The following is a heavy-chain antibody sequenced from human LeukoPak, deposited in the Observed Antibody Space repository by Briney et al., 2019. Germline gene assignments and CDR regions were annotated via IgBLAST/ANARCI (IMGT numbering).Heavy chain of an antibody. CDR3: ARVYYSSSYDYWYFDL. CDR2: IYYSGST. D-gene: IGHD6-13*01. J-gene: IGHJ2*01. Sequence: SETLSLTCTVSGGSISSYYWSWIRQPPGKGLEWIGSIYYSGSTYYNPSLKSRVTISVDTSKKQLSLKLSSVTAADTAVYYCARVYYSSSYDYWYFDLWGRGTLVTVSS. V-gene: IGHV4-59*01. CDR1: GGSISSYY.